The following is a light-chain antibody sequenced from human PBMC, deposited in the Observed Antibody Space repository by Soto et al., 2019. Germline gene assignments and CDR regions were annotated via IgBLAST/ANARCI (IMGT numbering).Light chain of an antibody. CDR3: QQYNNWPPIT. CDR2: GAS. V-gene: IGKV3-15*01. Sequence: EIVMTQSPPTLSVSQGEKATLSCRASQSVSSNLAWYQQKPGQAPRLLIYGASTRATGIPARFSGSGSGTEFTLTISSLQSEDFAVYYCQQYNNWPPITFGQGTRLEIK. CDR1: QSVSSN. J-gene: IGKJ5*01.